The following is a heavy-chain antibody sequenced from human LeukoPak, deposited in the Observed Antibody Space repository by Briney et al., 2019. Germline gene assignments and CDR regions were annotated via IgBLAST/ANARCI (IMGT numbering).Heavy chain of an antibody. Sequence: GGSLRLSCAASGFTFSSYGMHWVRQAPGKGLEWVAVISYDGSNKYYADSVKGRFTISRDNSKNTLSLHMNTLRAEDTAVYYCAKDLLQTFFFDSSGYYSDAFGMWGQGTMVTVSP. V-gene: IGHV3-30*18. D-gene: IGHD3-22*01. CDR2: ISYDGSNK. CDR3: AKDLLQTFFFDSSGYYSDAFGM. CDR1: GFTFSSYG. J-gene: IGHJ3*02.